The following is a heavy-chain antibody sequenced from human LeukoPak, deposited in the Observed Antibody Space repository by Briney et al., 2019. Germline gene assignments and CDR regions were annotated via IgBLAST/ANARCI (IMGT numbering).Heavy chain of an antibody. D-gene: IGHD5-18*01. J-gene: IGHJ4*02. CDR1: GFTFDDYA. V-gene: IGHV3-43*02. Sequence: GGSLRLSCAASGFTFDDYAIHWVRQAPGKGLQWVSLISEDGSRSYYADSVKGRFTISRDNSKNSEYLQMNSLRTEDTALYCCAKDLTQLYLAFDYWGQGTLVTVSS. CDR3: AKDLTQLYLAFDY. CDR2: ISEDGSRS.